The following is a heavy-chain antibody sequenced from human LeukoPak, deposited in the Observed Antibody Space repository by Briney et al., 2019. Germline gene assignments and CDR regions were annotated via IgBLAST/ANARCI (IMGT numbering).Heavy chain of an antibody. CDR3: ARDLYYDSAFPYYFDY. CDR1: GFTFSSYG. J-gene: IGHJ4*02. CDR2: IWYDGSNK. V-gene: IGHV3-33*01. Sequence: GGSLRLSCAASGFTFSSYGMHWVRQAPGKGLEWVAVIWYDGSNKYYADSVKGRFTISRDNSKNTLYLQMNSLRAEDTAVYYCARDLYYDSAFPYYFDYWGQGTLVTVSS. D-gene: IGHD3-22*01.